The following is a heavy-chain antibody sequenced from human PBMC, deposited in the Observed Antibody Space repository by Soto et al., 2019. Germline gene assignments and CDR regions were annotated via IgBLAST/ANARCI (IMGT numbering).Heavy chain of an antibody. Sequence: QITLKESGPTQVKPTQTLTLTCTFSGFSLSTSGEGVGWIRQPPGKALEWLALIYWNDDKPYSPALKNRLNVTKDASKNQVVLTMTNMDPVDTATYYRVNRKYTDFWSGYYSFYFDYWGQGTLVTVSS. CDR2: IYWNDDK. J-gene: IGHJ4*02. CDR1: GFSLSTSGEG. D-gene: IGHD3-3*01. V-gene: IGHV2-5*01. CDR3: VNRKYTDFWSGYYSFYFDY.